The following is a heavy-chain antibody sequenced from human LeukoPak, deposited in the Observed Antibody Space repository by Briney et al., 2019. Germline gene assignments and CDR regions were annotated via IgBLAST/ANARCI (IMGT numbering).Heavy chain of an antibody. CDR3: ARGRIVGATIDY. CDR1: GGSISSYY. Sequence: PSETLSLTCTVSGGSISSYYWSWIRQPPGKGLEWIGEINHSGSTNYNPSLKSRVTISVDTSKNQFSLKLSSVTAADTAVYYCARGRIVGATIDYWGQGTLVTVSS. CDR2: INHSGST. J-gene: IGHJ4*02. V-gene: IGHV4-34*01. D-gene: IGHD1-26*01.